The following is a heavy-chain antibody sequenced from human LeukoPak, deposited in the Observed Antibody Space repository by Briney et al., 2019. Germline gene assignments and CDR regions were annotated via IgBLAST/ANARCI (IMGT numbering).Heavy chain of an antibody. CDR2: INHSGST. CDR3: ARGVGAASYYYYYMDV. J-gene: IGHJ6*03. D-gene: IGHD2-15*01. Sequence: SETLSLTCAVYGGSFSGYYWSWIRQPQGKGLEWIGEINHSGSTNYNPSLKSRVTISVDTSKSQFSLKLSSVTAADTAVYYCARGVGAASYYYYYMDVWGKGTTVTVSS. CDR1: GGSFSGYY. V-gene: IGHV4-34*01.